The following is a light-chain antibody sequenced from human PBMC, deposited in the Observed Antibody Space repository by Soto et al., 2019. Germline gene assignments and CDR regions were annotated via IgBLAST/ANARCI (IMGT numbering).Light chain of an antibody. CDR1: SSDVGRYNL. V-gene: IGLV2-23*02. Sequence: QSVLTQPASVSGSPGQSITICCTGTSSDVGRYNLVSWYQQHPGKAPKLMIYEVNKRPSGVSNRFSGSNSGNTASLTISGLQAEDEANYYCCSYAGSSTIGVFGTGTKVTVL. J-gene: IGLJ1*01. CDR2: EVN. CDR3: CSYAGSSTIGV.